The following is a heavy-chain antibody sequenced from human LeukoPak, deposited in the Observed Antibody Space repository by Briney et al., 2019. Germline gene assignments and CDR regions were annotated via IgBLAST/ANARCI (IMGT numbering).Heavy chain of an antibody. CDR2: INPNSGGT. J-gene: IGHJ2*01. CDR1: GYTFTGYY. CDR3: ARPRGAKHGWYFDL. V-gene: IGHV1-2*02. D-gene: IGHD3-10*01. Sequence: ASVKVSCKASGYTFTGYYMHWVRQAPGQGLERMGWINPNSGGTNYAQKFQGRVTMTRDTSTSTAYMELSRLRSDDTAVYYCARPRGAKHGWYFDLWGRGTLVTVSS.